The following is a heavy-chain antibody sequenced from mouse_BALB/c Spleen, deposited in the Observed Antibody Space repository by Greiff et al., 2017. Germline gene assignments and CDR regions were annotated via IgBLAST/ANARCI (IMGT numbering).Heavy chain of an antibody. CDR2: IWAGGST. J-gene: IGHJ2*01. V-gene: IGHV2-9*02. D-gene: IGHD2-4*01. CDR3: ARAPYYDYDVYYFDY. CDR1: GFSLTSYG. Sequence: QVHVKQSGPGLVAPSQSLSITCTVSGFSLTSYGVHWVRQPPGKGLEWLGVIWAGGSTNYNSALMSRLSISKDNSKSQVFLKMNSLQTDDTAMYYCARAPYYDYDVYYFDYWGQGTTLTVSS.